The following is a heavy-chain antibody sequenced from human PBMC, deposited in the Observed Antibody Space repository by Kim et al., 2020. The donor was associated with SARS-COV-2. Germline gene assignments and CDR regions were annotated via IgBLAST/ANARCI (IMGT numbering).Heavy chain of an antibody. J-gene: IGHJ3*02. CDR1: GYTFTSYG. CDR2: ISAYNGNT. V-gene: IGHV1-18*01. Sequence: ASVKVSCKASGYTFTSYGISWVRQAPGQGLEWMGWISAYNGNTNYAQKLQGRVTMTTDTSTSTAYMELRSLRSDDTAVYYCARGLYYDFWSSYYSWSAFDIWGQGTMVTVSS. D-gene: IGHD3-3*01. CDR3: ARGLYYDFWSSYYSWSAFDI.